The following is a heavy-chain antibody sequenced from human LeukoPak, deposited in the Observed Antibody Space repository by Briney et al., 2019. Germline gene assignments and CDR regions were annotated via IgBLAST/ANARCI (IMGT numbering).Heavy chain of an antibody. CDR1: GGSISSSNW. Sequence: SETLSLTCAVPGGSISSSNWWSWVRQPPGKGLEWIGEIYHSGSTNYNPSLKSRVTISVDKSKNQFSLKLSSVTAADTAVYYCARDRYYGSGSYRGMDVWGKGTTVTVSS. CDR3: ARDRYYGSGSYRGMDV. CDR2: IYHSGST. J-gene: IGHJ6*04. D-gene: IGHD3-10*01. V-gene: IGHV4-4*02.